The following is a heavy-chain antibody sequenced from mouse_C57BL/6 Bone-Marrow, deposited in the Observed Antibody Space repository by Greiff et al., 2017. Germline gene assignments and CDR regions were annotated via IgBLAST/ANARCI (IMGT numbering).Heavy chain of an antibody. CDR1: GYTFTNYW. CDR3: ARRAYYSNLWFAY. Sequence: VQLQQSGAELVRPGTSVKMSCKASGYTFTNYWIGWAKQRPGHGLEWIGDIYPGGGYTNYNEKFKGKATLTADKSSSTAYMQFSSLTSEDSAIYYCARRAYYSNLWFAYWGQGTLVTVSA. J-gene: IGHJ3*01. CDR2: IYPGGGYT. V-gene: IGHV1-63*01. D-gene: IGHD2-5*01.